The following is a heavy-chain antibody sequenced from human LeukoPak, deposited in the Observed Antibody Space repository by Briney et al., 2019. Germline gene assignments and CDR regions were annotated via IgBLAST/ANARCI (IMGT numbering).Heavy chain of an antibody. CDR3: ARVRKDYGDYAYYYYYMDV. V-gene: IGHV1-8*03. CDR2: MNPNSGNT. J-gene: IGHJ6*03. D-gene: IGHD4-17*01. CDR1: GYTFTSHD. Sequence: ASVKVSCKASGYTFTSHDINWVRQATGQGLEWMGWMNPNSGNTGYAQKFQGRVTITRNTSISTAYMELSSLRSEDTAVYYCARVRKDYGDYAYYYYYMDVWGKGTTVTISS.